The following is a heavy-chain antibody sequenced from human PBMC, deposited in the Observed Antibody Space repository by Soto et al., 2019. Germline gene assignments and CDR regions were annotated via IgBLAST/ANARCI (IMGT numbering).Heavy chain of an antibody. D-gene: IGHD3-16*01. Sequence: GESLKISWTCAGYIFTCYWISLVRALAGKRVGVRGRIDPSDSYNNYSPSFKGDVTIQADKSISTAHLKWSNLTASDSARYDCARKPHRQSVREGGYYYYGMDVWGQGTTVTVSS. J-gene: IGHJ6*02. V-gene: IGHV5-10-1*01. CDR3: ARKPHRQSVREGGYYYYGMDV. CDR2: IDPSDSYN. CDR1: GYIFTCYW.